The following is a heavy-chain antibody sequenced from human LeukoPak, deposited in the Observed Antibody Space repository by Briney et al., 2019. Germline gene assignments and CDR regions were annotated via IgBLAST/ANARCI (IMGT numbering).Heavy chain of an antibody. CDR2: ISSSSSYI. Sequence: GESLRLSCAASGFTFSSYSMNWVRQAPGKGLEWVSSISSSSSYIYYADSVKGRFTISRDNAKNSLYLQMNSLRAEDTAVYYCASTLVGATGFDPWGQGTLVTVSS. CDR3: ASTLVGATGFDP. J-gene: IGHJ5*02. D-gene: IGHD1-26*01. V-gene: IGHV3-21*01. CDR1: GFTFSSYS.